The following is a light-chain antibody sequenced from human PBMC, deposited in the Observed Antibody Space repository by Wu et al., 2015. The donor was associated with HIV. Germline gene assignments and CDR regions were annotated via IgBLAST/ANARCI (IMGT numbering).Light chain of an antibody. Sequence: DIQMTQSPSTLSTSLGDRVTITCRASQSINSWLAWYQQKPGKAPKLLISKASNVERGVPSRFSGSGSGTEFILTINSLQPDDFATYFCQQYASHPXTFGPGTKVDMK. J-gene: IGKJ3*01. V-gene: IGKV1-5*03. CDR1: QSINSW. CDR3: QQYASHPXT. CDR2: KAS.